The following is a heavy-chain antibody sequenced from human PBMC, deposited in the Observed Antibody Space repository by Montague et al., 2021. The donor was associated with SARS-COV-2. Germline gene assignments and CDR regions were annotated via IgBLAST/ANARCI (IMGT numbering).Heavy chain of an antibody. J-gene: IGHJ6*02. D-gene: IGHD2-2*01. CDR1: GDSISSYY. V-gene: IGHV4-59*01. CDR2: VFYSGGS. Sequence: SETLSLTCTVSGDSISSYYWSWIRQPPGRGLQWIGYVFYSGGSNSNPSLNSRVTISVDTSKNHFPLRLSPVTAADTAVYYCANVRRTQLRCGTLSYGMDVWGQGTTVTVSS. CDR3: ANVRRTQLRCGTLSYGMDV.